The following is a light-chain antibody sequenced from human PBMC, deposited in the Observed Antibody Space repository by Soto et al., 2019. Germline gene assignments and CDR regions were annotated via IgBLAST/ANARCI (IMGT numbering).Light chain of an antibody. CDR3: MQALQTPFT. V-gene: IGKV2-28*01. CDR1: QSLLHSNGYTY. Sequence: DVVLTQSPLSLPVTPGEPASISCRPSQSLLHSNGYTYLDWYLQKPGQSPQLLIYLGFNRASGAPDRFSGSGAGTDFTLKISRVEAEDVGVYYCMQALQTPFTFGQGTKLEIK. J-gene: IGKJ2*01. CDR2: LGF.